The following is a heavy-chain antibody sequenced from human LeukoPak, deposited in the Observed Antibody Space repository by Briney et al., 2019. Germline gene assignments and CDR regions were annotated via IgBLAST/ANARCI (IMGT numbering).Heavy chain of an antibody. D-gene: IGHD3-10*01. CDR2: INHSGST. V-gene: IGHV4-34*01. Sequence: SETLSLTCAVYGGSFSGYYWSWIRQPPGKGLEWIGEINHSGSTNYNPSLKSRVTISVDTSKNQFSLKLSSVTAADTAVYYCARRITMVRTYDYWGQETLVTVSS. J-gene: IGHJ4*02. CDR3: ARRITMVRTYDY. CDR1: GGSFSGYY.